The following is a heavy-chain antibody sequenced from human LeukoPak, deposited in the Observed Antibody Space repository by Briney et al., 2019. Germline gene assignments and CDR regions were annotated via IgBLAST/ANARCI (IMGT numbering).Heavy chain of an antibody. CDR3: ARELVGWNYFYYYYMDV. CDR1: GFTFSSYN. CDR2: ISSSGSYI. J-gene: IGHJ6*03. D-gene: IGHD6-6*01. Sequence: GGSLRLSCAASGFTFSSYNMNWVRQAPGKGLEWVSSISSSGSYIYYSDSVKGRFTISRDNAKNSLYLQMNSLRAEDTAVYFRARELVGWNYFYYYYMDVWGKGTTVTGSS. V-gene: IGHV3-21*01.